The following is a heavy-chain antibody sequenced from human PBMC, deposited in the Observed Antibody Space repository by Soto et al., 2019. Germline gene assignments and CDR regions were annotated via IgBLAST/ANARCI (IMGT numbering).Heavy chain of an antibody. CDR3: TTDAEWGI. CDR2: IKSKNDGGAT. V-gene: IGHV3-15*07. J-gene: IGHJ3*02. Sequence: GGSLRLSCAASGLTFTRAWMNWVRRAPGKGLEWVGRIKSKNDGGATEYSPTVKDRFIISRDDSRDTLYLQMNSLKTEDTAMYYCTTDAEWGIWGQGTMVTVS. CDR1: GLTFTRAW. D-gene: IGHD2-8*01.